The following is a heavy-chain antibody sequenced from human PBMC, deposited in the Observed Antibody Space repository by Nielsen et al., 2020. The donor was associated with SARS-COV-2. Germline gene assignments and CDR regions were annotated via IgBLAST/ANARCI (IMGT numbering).Heavy chain of an antibody. CDR1: GFTFNNYG. V-gene: IGHV3-30*18. CDR2: ISYEGSKK. Sequence: GGSLRLSCAASGFTFNNYGFDWVRQAPGKGLEWVASISYEGSKKYYGDSLTGRFTVSRDPSKNTVYLQMNSLSVEDTAVYHCAKRRAVFMLTFGGEGAIDVLGPGTTVRVSS. J-gene: IGHJ6*02. CDR3: AKRRAVFMLTFGGEGAIDV. D-gene: IGHD3-16*01.